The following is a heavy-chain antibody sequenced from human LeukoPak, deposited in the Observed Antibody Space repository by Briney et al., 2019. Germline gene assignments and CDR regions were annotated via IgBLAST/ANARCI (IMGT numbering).Heavy chain of an antibody. D-gene: IGHD1-26*01. J-gene: IGHJ4*02. Sequence: PSETLPLTCTVSGGSISSYYWGWIRQPPGKGLEWIGSIYYSGSTYYNPSLKSRVTISVDTSKNQFSLKLSSVTAADTAVYYCARHDGSYFNYFDYWGQGTLVTVSS. CDR2: IYYSGST. V-gene: IGHV4-39*01. CDR1: GGSISSYY. CDR3: ARHDGSYFNYFDY.